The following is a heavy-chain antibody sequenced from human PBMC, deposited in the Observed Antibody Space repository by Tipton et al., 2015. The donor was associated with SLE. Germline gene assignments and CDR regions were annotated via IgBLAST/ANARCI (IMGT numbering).Heavy chain of an antibody. CDR3: ASRGYSYGNPDY. V-gene: IGHV4-4*09. Sequence: TLSLTCTVSGGSISSYYWSWIRQPAGKGLEWIGYIYTSGSTNYNPSLKSRVTISVDTSKNQFSLKLSSVTAADTAVYYCASRGYSYGNPDYWGQGTLVTVSS. CDR2: IYTSGST. J-gene: IGHJ4*02. D-gene: IGHD5-18*01. CDR1: GGSISSYY.